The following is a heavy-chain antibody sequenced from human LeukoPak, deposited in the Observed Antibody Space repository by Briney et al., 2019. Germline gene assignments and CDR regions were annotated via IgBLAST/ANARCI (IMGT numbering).Heavy chain of an antibody. CDR1: GYTFTVYY. V-gene: IGHV1-2*02. D-gene: IGHD4-23*01. Sequence: ASVTVSCKASGYTFTVYYMHWVRQAPGQGLEWMGWINPNSGGTNYAQKFQGRVTMTRDTSISTAYMELSRLRSDDTAVYYCARADYGGNSDFDYWGQGTLVTVSS. CDR3: ARADYGGNSDFDY. J-gene: IGHJ4*02. CDR2: INPNSGGT.